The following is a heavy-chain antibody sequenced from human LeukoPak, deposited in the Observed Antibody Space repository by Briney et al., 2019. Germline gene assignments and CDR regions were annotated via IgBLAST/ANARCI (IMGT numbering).Heavy chain of an antibody. Sequence: GASVKVSCKASGYTFTGYYMHWVRQAPGQGLEWMGWINPNSGDTEYGQKFQGRVTMTRDTSIATAYMEMTGLAPDDTAVYYCARDRGPSYDSGIYFQYYFHYWGQGTLVTVSS. J-gene: IGHJ4*02. V-gene: IGHV1-2*02. CDR3: ARDRGPSYDSGIYFQYYFHY. CDR1: GYTFTGYY. D-gene: IGHD3-10*01. CDR2: INPNSGDT.